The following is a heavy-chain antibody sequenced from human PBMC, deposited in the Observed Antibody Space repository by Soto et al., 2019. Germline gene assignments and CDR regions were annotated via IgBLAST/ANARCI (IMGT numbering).Heavy chain of an antibody. CDR1: GGSIRSNNW. V-gene: IGHV4-4*02. Sequence: QVQLQESGPGLVKPSGTLSLTCAVSGGSIRSNNWWSWVRQPPGKGLEWIGEIYHSGSTNYNPSLKSRVTIPVDKSKNHFSLNLSSVPAADTAVYYCARGGGLVAFNWFDPWGQGTLVTVSS. J-gene: IGHJ5*02. D-gene: IGHD2-21*01. CDR3: ARGGGLVAFNWFDP. CDR2: IYHSGST.